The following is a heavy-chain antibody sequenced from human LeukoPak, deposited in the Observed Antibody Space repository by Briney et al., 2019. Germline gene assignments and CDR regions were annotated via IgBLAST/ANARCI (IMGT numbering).Heavy chain of an antibody. Sequence: ASEKVSCKASGYTFTSYYMHWVRQAPGQVLEWMGIINPSGGSTSYAQKFQGRVTMTRGMSTSTVYMELSSLRSEDTAVYYYTREHDYGSGYGYWGQGTLVTVSS. J-gene: IGHJ4*02. V-gene: IGHV1-46*01. CDR1: GYTFTSYY. CDR2: INPSGGST. CDR3: TREHDYGSGYGY. D-gene: IGHD3-10*01.